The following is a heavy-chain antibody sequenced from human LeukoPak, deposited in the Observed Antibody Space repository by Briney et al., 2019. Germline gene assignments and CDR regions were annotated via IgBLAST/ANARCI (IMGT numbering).Heavy chain of an antibody. CDR1: GLTFSSYA. J-gene: IGHJ4*02. Sequence: PGGSLRLSCAASGLTFSSYAMSWVRQAPGKGLEWVSAISGGGGSTYYADSVEGRFSISRDNSKNTLYLQMNSLKTEDTGMYYCARHGTPIVGAVRYWGQGTLVIVSS. CDR3: ARHGTPIVGAVRY. D-gene: IGHD1-26*01. V-gene: IGHV3-23*01. CDR2: ISGGGGST.